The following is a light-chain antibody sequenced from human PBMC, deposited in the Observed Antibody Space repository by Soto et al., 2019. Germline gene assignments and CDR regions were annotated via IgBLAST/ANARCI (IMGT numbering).Light chain of an antibody. CDR3: GSWDSSLSAYV. CDR1: SSNIGRNS. V-gene: IGLV1-44*01. CDR2: GNN. Sequence: VLTQAPSVSGTPGQRVTITCSGSSSNIGRNSVNWYQHLPGTAPKLLTHGNNHRPSGVPDRFSGSKSGTSASLAISGLQPEDEADYYCGSWDSSLSAYVFGTGTKVTAL. J-gene: IGLJ1*01.